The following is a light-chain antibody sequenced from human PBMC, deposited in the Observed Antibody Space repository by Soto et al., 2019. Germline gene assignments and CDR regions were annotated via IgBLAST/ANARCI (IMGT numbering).Light chain of an antibody. V-gene: IGLV2-18*02. Sequence: QSVLTQPPSVSGSPGQSVTISCSGTNSDIGSYNRVSWYQQPPGTAPNLIIYEVSHRPSGVPARFSGSKSANAASLTISGLQAEDEADYYCSSYTTSSTLVFGGGTKLTVL. CDR2: EVS. J-gene: IGLJ3*02. CDR3: SSYTTSSTLV. CDR1: NSDIGSYNR.